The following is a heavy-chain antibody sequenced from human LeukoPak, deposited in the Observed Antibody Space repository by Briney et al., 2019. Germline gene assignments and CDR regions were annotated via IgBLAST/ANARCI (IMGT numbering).Heavy chain of an antibody. CDR3: ARGHSYGFDY. V-gene: IGHV6-1*01. J-gene: IGHJ4*02. Sequence: SQTLSLTCALSGDSVSSNIAAWNWIRQSPSRGLEWLGRTYYRSKWYNEYAVSVKSRIAINPDTSKNQFCLQLNSVTPEDTAVYYCARGHSYGFDYWGQGTLVTVSS. CDR1: GDSVSSNIAA. CDR2: TYYRSKWYN. D-gene: IGHD5-18*01.